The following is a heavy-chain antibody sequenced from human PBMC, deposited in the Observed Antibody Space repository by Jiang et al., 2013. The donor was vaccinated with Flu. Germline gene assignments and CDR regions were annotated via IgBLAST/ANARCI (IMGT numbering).Heavy chain of an antibody. CDR2: IGDTGSRT. D-gene: IGHD3-22*01. J-gene: IGHJ4*02. CDR1: GFTFSTYA. V-gene: IGHV3-23*04. CDR3: AKKEYYYDSSGNRYWGLIDY. Sequence: VQLVESGGDFVQPGGSLRLSCVASGFTFSTYAMSWVRQAPGKGLECVSSIGDTGSRTFYADSVKGRFTISRDNSKNTLYLQMNNLGAEDTAIYYCAKKEYYYDSSGNRYWGLIDYWGQGTLVTVSS.